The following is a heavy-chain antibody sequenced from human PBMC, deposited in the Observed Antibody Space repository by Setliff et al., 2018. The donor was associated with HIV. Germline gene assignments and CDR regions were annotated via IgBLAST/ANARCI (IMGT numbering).Heavy chain of an antibody. Sequence: PGGSLRLSCAASGLTFSSYAMSWVRQAPGKGLEWVSSISGSGGSPYYADSVKGRFTISRDNAKNSVYLQMNSLRGEDTAVYYCARDAYWEAFDIWGQVTMVTVSS. CDR1: GLTFSSYA. D-gene: IGHD1-26*01. V-gene: IGHV3-23*01. CDR2: ISGSGGSP. J-gene: IGHJ3*02. CDR3: ARDAYWEAFDI.